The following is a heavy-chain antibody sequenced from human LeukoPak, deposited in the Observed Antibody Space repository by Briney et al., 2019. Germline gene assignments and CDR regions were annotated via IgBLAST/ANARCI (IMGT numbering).Heavy chain of an antibody. Sequence: PGGSLRLSCTASGFSFSTSWMSWVRQTPGKGLEWVANIKKDGSEEYYVDSVKTRFTISRDNAKNSLYLQMNSLRAEDTAVYYCARELEGSGYSYYYYYYMDVWGKGTTVTVSS. V-gene: IGHV3-7*01. D-gene: IGHD3-3*01. J-gene: IGHJ6*03. CDR1: GFSFSTSW. CDR2: IKKDGSEE. CDR3: ARELEGSGYSYYYYYYMDV.